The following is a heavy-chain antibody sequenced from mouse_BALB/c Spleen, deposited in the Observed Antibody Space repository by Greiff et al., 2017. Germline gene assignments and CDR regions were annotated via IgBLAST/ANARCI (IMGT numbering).Heavy chain of an antibody. D-gene: IGHD2-3*01. V-gene: IGHV3-2*02. CDR1: GYSITSDYA. Sequence: VQLQQSGPGLVKPSQSLSLTCTVTGYSITSDYAWNWIRQFPGNKLEWMGYISYSGSTSYNPSLKSRISITRDTSKNQFFLQLNSVTTEDTATYYCARQGFYDGYYRWYFDVWGAGTTVTVSS. CDR2: ISYSGST. CDR3: ARQGFYDGYYRWYFDV. J-gene: IGHJ1*01.